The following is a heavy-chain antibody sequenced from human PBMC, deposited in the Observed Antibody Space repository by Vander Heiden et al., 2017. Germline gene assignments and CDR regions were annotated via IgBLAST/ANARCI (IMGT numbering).Heavy chain of an antibody. D-gene: IGHD6-6*01. CDR3: TRPSGSTYSSSSSWFDP. Sequence: EVQLVASGGGWVQRGGPLNSSRAAAGIISSGSVMHLVRQASGKGLEWVGRIRSKANRYETAYAESVKGRFTISRDDSKNKAYLQMNSLKTEDTAVYYCTRPSGSTYSSSSSWFDPWGQGTLVTVSS. CDR1: GIISSGSV. CDR2: IRSKANRYET. J-gene: IGHJ5*02. V-gene: IGHV3-73*01.